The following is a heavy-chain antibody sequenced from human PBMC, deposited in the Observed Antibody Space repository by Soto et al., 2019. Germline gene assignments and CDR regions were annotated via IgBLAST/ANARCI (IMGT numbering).Heavy chain of an antibody. J-gene: IGHJ5*02. CDR2: IDPSDSYT. Sequence: GESLTISCTCSGYSFTRYWISWVRQMPGKGLEWMGRIDPSDSYTNYSPSFQGHVTISADKSISTAYLQWSSLKASDTAMYYCARLDTIFLTTDPWGQGTLVTVSS. CDR1: GYSFTRYW. V-gene: IGHV5-10-1*01. D-gene: IGHD3-3*01. CDR3: ARLDTIFLTTDP.